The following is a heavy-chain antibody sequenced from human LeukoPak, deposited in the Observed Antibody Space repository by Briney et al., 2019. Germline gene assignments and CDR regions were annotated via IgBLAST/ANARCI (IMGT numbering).Heavy chain of an antibody. CDR3: ARGGPTGALDD. V-gene: IGHV3-7*01. D-gene: IGHD7-27*01. CDR1: TFTFSSFW. CDR2: INEDGSQK. J-gene: IGHJ4*02. Sequence: GGSLRLSCAPSTFTFSSFWMTWVRQAPGKGLEWVANINEDGSQKYYVDSVKGRFTISRDNAKNSLYLQMNSLRAEDTALYYCARGGPTGALDDWGQGTLVTVSS.